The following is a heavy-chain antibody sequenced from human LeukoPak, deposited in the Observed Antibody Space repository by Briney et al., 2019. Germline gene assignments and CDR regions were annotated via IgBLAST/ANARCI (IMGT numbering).Heavy chain of an antibody. D-gene: IGHD3-10*01. V-gene: IGHV3-23*01. Sequence: PGGSLRLSCAASGFTFSNYALTWVRQAPAKGLEWVTGISGSGGTTYFADSVKGRFTISRDSARHTLYLHMNGLRAEDTAVYYCAKIAEASESYFTSPFDFWGQGTLVTVSS. CDR1: GFTFSNYA. CDR3: AKIAEASESYFTSPFDF. J-gene: IGHJ4*02. CDR2: ISGSGGTT.